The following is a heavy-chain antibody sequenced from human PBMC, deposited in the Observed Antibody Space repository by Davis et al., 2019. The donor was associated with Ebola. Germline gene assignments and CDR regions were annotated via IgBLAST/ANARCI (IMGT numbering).Heavy chain of an antibody. Sequence: SETLSLTCTVSGGSISSSSYYWGWIRQPPGKGLEWIGSIYYSGSTYYNPSLKSRVTISVDTSKNQFSLKLSSVTAADTAVYYCARRGYGDYYFDYWGQGTLATVSS. J-gene: IGHJ4*02. V-gene: IGHV4-39*01. D-gene: IGHD4-17*01. CDR2: IYYSGST. CDR3: ARRGYGDYYFDY. CDR1: GGSISSSSYY.